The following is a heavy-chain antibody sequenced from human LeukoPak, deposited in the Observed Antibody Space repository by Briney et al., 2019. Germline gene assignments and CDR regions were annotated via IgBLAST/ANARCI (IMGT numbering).Heavy chain of an antibody. CDR1: GYTVTNYA. V-gene: IGHV1-3*01. D-gene: IGHD2-15*01. CDR3: ARERWHCRVNCYSVYYYALDV. CDR2: INPGNGDT. Sequence: ASVKVSCKGSGYTVTNYAVHWVRQAPGQRLEWLGRINPGNGDTKYSQNFQGRVTVTSDTSAATAYVELNSLTSEDTAVYYCARERWHCRVNCYSVYYYALDVWGQGTTVTVSS. J-gene: IGHJ6*02.